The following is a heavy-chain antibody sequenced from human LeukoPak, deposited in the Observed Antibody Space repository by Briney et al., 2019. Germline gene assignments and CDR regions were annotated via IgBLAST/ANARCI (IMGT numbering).Heavy chain of an antibody. CDR2: IYYSGST. V-gene: IGHV4-59*01. CDR1: GGSISSYY. Sequence: SETLSLTCTVSGGSISSYYWSWTRQPPGKGLEWIGYIYYSGSTNYNPSLKSRVTISVDTSKNQFSLKLSSVTAADTAVYYCARGGGGMAPQFVDYWGQGTLVTVSS. J-gene: IGHJ4*02. CDR3: ARGGGGMAPQFVDY. D-gene: IGHD3-16*01.